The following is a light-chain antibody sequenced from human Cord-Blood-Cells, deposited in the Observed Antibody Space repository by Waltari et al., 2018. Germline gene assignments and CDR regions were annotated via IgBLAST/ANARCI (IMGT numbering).Light chain of an antibody. CDR3: SSYTSSSTYV. CDR2: EVS. V-gene: IGLV2-14*01. Sequence: QSALTQPASVSGFPGQSITLSCTGTSSDGGGYNSVPWYQQHPGKAPKLIIYEVSNRPSGVSNRFSGSKSGNTASLTISGLQAEDEADYYCSSYTSSSTYVFGTGTKVTVL. CDR1: SSDGGGYNS. J-gene: IGLJ1*01.